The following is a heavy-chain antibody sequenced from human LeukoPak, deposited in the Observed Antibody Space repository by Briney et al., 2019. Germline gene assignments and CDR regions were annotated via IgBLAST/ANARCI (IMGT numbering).Heavy chain of an antibody. CDR1: GFTFSSYA. J-gene: IGHJ4*02. Sequence: GGSLRLSCAASGFTFSSYAMSWVRQAPGKGLEWVSAISGSGGSTYYADSVKGRFTISRDNSKNTLYLQMNSLRAEDTAVYYCAKARVLRFLEWLLGGFGYWGQGTLVTVSS. CDR3: AKARVLRFLEWLLGGFGY. V-gene: IGHV3-23*01. CDR2: ISGSGGST. D-gene: IGHD3-3*01.